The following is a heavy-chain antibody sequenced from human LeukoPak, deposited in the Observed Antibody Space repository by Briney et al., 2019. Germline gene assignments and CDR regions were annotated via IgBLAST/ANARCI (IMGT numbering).Heavy chain of an antibody. CDR1: GGSISSYY. CDR2: IYTSGST. CDR3: ARDRGQQWLWWFDP. V-gene: IGHV4-4*07. Sequence: PSETLSLTCTVSGGSISSYYWSWIRQPAGKRLEWIGRIYTSGSTNYNPSLKSRVTMSVDTSKNQFSLKLSSVTAADTAVYYCARDRGQQWLWWFDPWGQGTLVTVSS. J-gene: IGHJ5*02. D-gene: IGHD6-19*01.